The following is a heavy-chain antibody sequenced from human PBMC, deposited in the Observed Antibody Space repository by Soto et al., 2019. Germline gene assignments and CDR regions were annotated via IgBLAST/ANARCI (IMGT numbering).Heavy chain of an antibody. CDR2: ISYDGSNK. J-gene: IGHJ6*02. CDR1: GFTFSSYA. D-gene: IGHD3-22*01. CDR3: ARDRAPRMYYYDSSGYYLYYYYGMDV. V-gene: IGHV3-30-3*01. Sequence: PGGSLRLSCAASGFTFSSYAMHWVRQAPGKGLEWVAVISYDGSNKYYADSVKGRFTISRDNSKNTLYLQMNSLRAEDTAVYYCARDRAPRMYYYDSSGYYLYYYYGMDVWGQGTTVTVSS.